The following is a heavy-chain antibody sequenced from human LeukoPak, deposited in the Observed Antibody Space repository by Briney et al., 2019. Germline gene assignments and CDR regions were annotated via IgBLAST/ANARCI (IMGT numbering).Heavy chain of an antibody. D-gene: IGHD4-23*01. J-gene: IGHJ4*02. V-gene: IGHV3-33*06. CDR3: AKPLEKYTYGGNFDY. CDR2: IWYDGSNK. CDR1: GFNFSSYG. Sequence: GGSLRLSCAASGFNFSSYGMHWVRQAPGKGLEWVTIIWYDGSNKNYADSVKGRFTISRDNSKNTLYLQVNSLRVEDTAVYYCAKPLEKYTYGGNFDYWGQGILVTVSS.